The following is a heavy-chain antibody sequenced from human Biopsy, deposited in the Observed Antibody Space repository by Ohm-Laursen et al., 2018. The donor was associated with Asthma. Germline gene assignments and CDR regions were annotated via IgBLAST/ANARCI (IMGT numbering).Heavy chain of an antibody. CDR2: IKTVFGTT. CDR3: ARCQVGYSSGWSLLLKKIYYSGMDV. V-gene: IGHV1-69*13. Sequence: SVKVSCKAPGGTFSNFAISWVRQAPGQGLEWLGGIKTVFGTTTYAQKFQGRVTITADESTSTAYMEVTSLRSEDTAIYYCARCQVGYSSGWSLLLKKIYYSGMDVWGQGTAVTVSS. J-gene: IGHJ6*02. CDR1: GGTFSNFA. D-gene: IGHD6-19*01.